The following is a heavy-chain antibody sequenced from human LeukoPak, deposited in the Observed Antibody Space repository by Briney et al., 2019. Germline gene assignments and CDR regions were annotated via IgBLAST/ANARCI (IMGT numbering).Heavy chain of an antibody. V-gene: IGHV3-23*01. Sequence: GGSLRLSCAASGFTFSSYAMSWVRQAPGKGLEWVSAISGSGGSTYYADSVKGRFTISRDNSKNTLYLQMNSLRAGDTAVYYCVRGTMIVVVINPPFDYWGQGTLVTVSS. CDR3: VRGTMIVVVINPPFDY. J-gene: IGHJ4*02. CDR2: ISGSGGST. CDR1: GFTFSSYA. D-gene: IGHD3-22*01.